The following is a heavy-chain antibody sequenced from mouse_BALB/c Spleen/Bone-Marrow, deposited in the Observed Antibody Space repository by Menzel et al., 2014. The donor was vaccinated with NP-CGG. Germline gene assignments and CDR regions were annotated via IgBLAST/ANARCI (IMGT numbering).Heavy chain of an antibody. D-gene: IGHD1-1*01. CDR2: IDPSDSYT. V-gene: IGHV1-69*02. CDR3: ARDSITTVVATDY. CDR1: GYTFTSYW. Sequence: VKLQESGAELVKPGASVKLSCKASGYTFTSYWMHWVEQRPGQGLEWIGEIDPSDSYTNYNQKFKGKATLTVDKSSSTAYMQLSSLTSEDSTVYYCARDSITTVVATDYWGQGTTLTVSS. J-gene: IGHJ2*01.